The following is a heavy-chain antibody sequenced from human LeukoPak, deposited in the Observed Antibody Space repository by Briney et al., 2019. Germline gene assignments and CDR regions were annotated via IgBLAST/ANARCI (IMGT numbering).Heavy chain of an antibody. CDR1: GFTVSSNY. J-gene: IGHJ4*02. CDR2: VYSGGST. D-gene: IGHD1-26*01. V-gene: IGHV3-53*01. CDR3: AREGGSTGFDY. Sequence: GGSLRLSCAASGFTVSSNYMSWVRQAPGKGLEWISVVYSGGSTYYADSVKGRFTISRDNSKNTLYLQMNSLRAEDTAVYYCAREGGSTGFDYWGQGTLVTVSS.